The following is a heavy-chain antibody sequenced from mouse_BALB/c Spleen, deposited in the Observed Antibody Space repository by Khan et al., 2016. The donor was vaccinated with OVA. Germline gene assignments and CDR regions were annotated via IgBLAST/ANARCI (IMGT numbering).Heavy chain of an antibody. CDR3: ARVDYGYGFAY. CDR1: GFTFTDYY. Sequence: EVELVASGGGLVQPGGSLRLSCATSGFTFTDYYMNWVRQPPGKALEWLVFIRKKASGYTTEYSPSVKGRFTISRDNSQSILYLQMNTLRAEDSATYYCARVDYGYGFAYWGQGTLVTVSA. CDR2: IRKKASGYTT. J-gene: IGHJ3*01. D-gene: IGHD1-2*01. V-gene: IGHV7-3*02.